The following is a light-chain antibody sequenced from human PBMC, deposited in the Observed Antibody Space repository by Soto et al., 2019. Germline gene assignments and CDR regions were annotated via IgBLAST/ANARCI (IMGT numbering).Light chain of an antibody. CDR3: QQSYTSPTT. CDR2: GAS. Sequence: DIQMTQSPSFLSASVGDRVTITCRASQSIGKHLNWYQQKPGKAPKFLIYGASTLQSGVPSRFTGSGSGTDFTLTVNSLQAEDFATYYCQQSYTSPTTFGQVTRLEI. J-gene: IGKJ5*01. V-gene: IGKV1-39*01. CDR1: QSIGKH.